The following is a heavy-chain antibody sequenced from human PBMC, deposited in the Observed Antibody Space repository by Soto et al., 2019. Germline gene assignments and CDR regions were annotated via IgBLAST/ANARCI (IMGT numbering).Heavy chain of an antibody. D-gene: IGHD6-13*01. CDR2: ISAYNGNT. J-gene: IGHJ5*02. V-gene: IGHV1-18*04. CDR3: ARDTHSSSRYWFDP. Sequence: GASVKVSCKASGYTFTSYGISWVRQAPGQGLEWMGWISAYNGNTNYAQKLQGRVTMTTDTSTSTAYMELRSLRSDDTAVYYCARDTHSSSRYWFDPWGQGTLVTVSS. CDR1: GYTFTSYG.